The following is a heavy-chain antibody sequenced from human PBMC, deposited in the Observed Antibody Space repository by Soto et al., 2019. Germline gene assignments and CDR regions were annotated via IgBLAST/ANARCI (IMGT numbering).Heavy chain of an antibody. CDR3: VKDDGGYPSTAPH. CDR1: GFTFSSSG. Sequence: GGSLRLSCAASGFTFSSSGMHWVRQAPGKGLDWVSSISDSGVSTYYADSVKGRFTISRDISKNSLSLQLDSLGVEDTAVYFCVKDDGGYPSTAPHWGQGTLVTVSS. D-gene: IGHD3-22*01. CDR2: ISDSGVST. V-gene: IGHV3-23*01. J-gene: IGHJ4*02.